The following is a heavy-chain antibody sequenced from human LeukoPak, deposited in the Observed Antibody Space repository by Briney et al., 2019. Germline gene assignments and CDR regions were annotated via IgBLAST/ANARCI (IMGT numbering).Heavy chain of an antibody. J-gene: IGHJ3*02. CDR2: IYTSGST. Sequence: SETLSLTCTVSGGSISSYYWSWIRQPAGKGLEWIGRIYTSGSTNYNPSLESRVTMSVDTSKNQFSLKLSSVTAADTAVYYCARDKGEYCGGDCYPNAFDIWGQGTMVTVSS. CDR1: GGSISSYY. V-gene: IGHV4-4*07. D-gene: IGHD2-21*01. CDR3: ARDKGEYCGGDCYPNAFDI.